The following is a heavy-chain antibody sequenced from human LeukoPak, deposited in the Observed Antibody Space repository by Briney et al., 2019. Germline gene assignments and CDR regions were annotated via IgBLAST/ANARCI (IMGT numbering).Heavy chain of an antibody. V-gene: IGHV3-21*01. CDR1: GFTFSSYS. CDR3: ARDFLSPGY. J-gene: IGHJ4*02. D-gene: IGHD7-27*01. CDR2: ISSSSSYI. Sequence: GGSLRLSCAASGFTFSSYSMNWVRQAPGKGLEWVSSISSSSSYIYYAVSVKGRFTISRDNAKNSLYLQMNSLRVEDTAVYYCARDFLSPGYWGQGTLVTVSS.